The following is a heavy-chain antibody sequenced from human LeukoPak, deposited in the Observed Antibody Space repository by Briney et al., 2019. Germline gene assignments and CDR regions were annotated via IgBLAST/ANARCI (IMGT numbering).Heavy chain of an antibody. J-gene: IGHJ4*02. D-gene: IGHD6-19*01. CDR2: ISAYNGNT. Sequence: ASVKVSCKASGYTFTSYGISWVRQAPGQGLEWVGWISAYNGNTNYAQKLQGRVTMTTDTSTSTAYMELRSLRSDDTAVYYCAINGYSSGWYYFDYWGQGTLVTVSS. CDR3: AINGYSSGWYYFDY. CDR1: GYTFTSYG. V-gene: IGHV1-18*01.